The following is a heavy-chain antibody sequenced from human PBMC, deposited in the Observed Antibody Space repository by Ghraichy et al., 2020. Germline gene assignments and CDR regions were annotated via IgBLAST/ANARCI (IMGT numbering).Heavy chain of an antibody. CDR3: ARDGLPPDAFDI. D-gene: IGHD2-21*01. V-gene: IGHV3-48*02. Sequence: GSLRLSCAASGFTFSTSSMNWVRQAPGKGLEWVSFISSGSRDIWYADSVKGRFTISRDNAKNALYLQMNSLRDEDTALYYCARDGLPPDAFDIWGQGTMVTVSS. J-gene: IGHJ3*02. CDR2: ISSGSRDI. CDR1: GFTFSTSS.